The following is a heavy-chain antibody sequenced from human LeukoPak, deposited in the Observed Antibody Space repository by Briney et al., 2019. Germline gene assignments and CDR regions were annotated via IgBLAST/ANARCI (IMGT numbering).Heavy chain of an antibody. J-gene: IGHJ4*02. CDR3: AREWTYTSMGIVATSSDY. Sequence: GASVKVSCKASGYTFTSYGISWVRRAPGQGLEWMGWISAYNGNTNYAQKLQGRVTMTTDTSTSTAYMELRSLRSDDTAVYYCAREWTYTSMGIVATSSDYWGQGTLVTVSS. V-gene: IGHV1-18*01. D-gene: IGHD5-12*01. CDR1: GYTFTSYG. CDR2: ISAYNGNT.